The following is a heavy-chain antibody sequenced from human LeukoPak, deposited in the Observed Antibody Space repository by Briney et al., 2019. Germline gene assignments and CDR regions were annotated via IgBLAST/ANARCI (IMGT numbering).Heavy chain of an antibody. V-gene: IGHV4-39*01. CDR1: GGSISSSSYY. CDR2: IYYSGST. Sequence: SETLSLTCTVSGGSISSSSYYWGWIRQPPGKGLEWIGSIYYSGSTYYNPSLKSRVTISVDTSKNQFSLKLSSVTAADTAVYYCASSNVAGSYHYMDVWGKGTTVTISS. D-gene: IGHD6-13*01. CDR3: ASSNVAGSYHYMDV. J-gene: IGHJ6*03.